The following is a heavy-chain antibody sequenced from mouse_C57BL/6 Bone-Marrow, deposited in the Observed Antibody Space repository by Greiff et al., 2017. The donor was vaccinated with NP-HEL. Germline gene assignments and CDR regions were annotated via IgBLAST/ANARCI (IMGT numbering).Heavy chain of an antibody. V-gene: IGHV1-72*01. D-gene: IGHD1-1*01. CDR2: IDPNSGGT. CDR3: ARSTVHYYGSSPYWYFDV. CDR1: GYTFTSYW. J-gene: IGHJ1*03. Sequence: QQSCKASGYTFTSYWMHWVKQRPGRGLEWIGRIDPNSGGTKYNEKFKSKATLTVDKPSSTAYMQLSSLTSEDSAVYYCARSTVHYYGSSPYWYFDVWGTGTTVTVSS.